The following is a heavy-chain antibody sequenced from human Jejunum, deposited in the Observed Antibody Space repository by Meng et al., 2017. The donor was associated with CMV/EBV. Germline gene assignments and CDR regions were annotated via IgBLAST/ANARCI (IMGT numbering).Heavy chain of an antibody. Sequence: RRACAASGFPFGAYYMNWVRQAPGRGLEWVSYIAGDGDSIYYAGSVKGRFTISRDNAKSSLYLEINSLRAEDTAVYYCARGNYGFDYWGQGTLVTVSS. CDR2: IAGDGDSI. D-gene: IGHD4-17*01. CDR1: GFPFGAYY. J-gene: IGHJ4*02. V-gene: IGHV3-11*01. CDR3: ARGNYGFDY.